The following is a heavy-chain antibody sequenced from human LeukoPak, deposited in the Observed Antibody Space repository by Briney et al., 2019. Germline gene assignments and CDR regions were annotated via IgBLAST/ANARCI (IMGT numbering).Heavy chain of an antibody. CDR1: GFTFSSYG. CDR3: ARESGLRYFDWLLPLDY. Sequence: GGPLRLSCAASGFTFSSYGMHWVRQAPGKGLVWVSRINSDGSTTSYADSVKGRFTISRDNSKNTLYLQMNSLRAEDTAVYYCARESGLRYFDWLLPLDYWGQGTLVTVSS. J-gene: IGHJ4*02. V-gene: IGHV3-74*01. D-gene: IGHD3-9*01. CDR2: INSDGSTT.